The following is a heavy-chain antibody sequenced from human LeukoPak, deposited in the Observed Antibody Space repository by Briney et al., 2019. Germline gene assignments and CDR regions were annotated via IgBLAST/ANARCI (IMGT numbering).Heavy chain of an antibody. J-gene: IGHJ3*02. CDR3: AREMGYSSSWYDQNAFDI. CDR1: GFTFSSYG. CDR2: ISYDGSNK. D-gene: IGHD6-13*01. V-gene: IGHV3-30*03. Sequence: PGGSLRLSCAASGFTFSSYGMHWVRQAPGKGLEWVAVISYDGSNKYYADSVKGRFTISRDNSKNTLYLQMNSLRAEDTAVYYCAREMGYSSSWYDQNAFDIWGQGTMVTVSS.